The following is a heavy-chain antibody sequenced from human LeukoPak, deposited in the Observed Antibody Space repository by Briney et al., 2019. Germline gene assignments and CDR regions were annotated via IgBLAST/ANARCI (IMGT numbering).Heavy chain of an antibody. V-gene: IGHV3-21*01. CDR1: GFSFSDYT. CDR3: ARDRDWNFDY. D-gene: IGHD1-1*01. CDR2: ISPGTRYI. Sequence: GGSLRLSCAASGFSFSDYTMDWVRQAPGKGLEWVSSISPGTRYIKYSDSVKGRFTISRDDAKSSLYLQMNSLRVDDTAVYYCARDRDWNFDYWGQGTLVTVSS. J-gene: IGHJ4*02.